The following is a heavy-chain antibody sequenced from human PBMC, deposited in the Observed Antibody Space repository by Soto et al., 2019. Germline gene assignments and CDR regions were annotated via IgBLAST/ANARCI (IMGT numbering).Heavy chain of an antibody. Sequence: SVKVSCKASGYTFTSYGISWVRQAPGQGLEWMGWISAYNGNTNYAQKLQGRVTMTTDTSTSTAYMELRSLRSDDTAVYYCARDSFGTLVVAATNAYYYYGMDVWGQGTTVTVSS. D-gene: IGHD2-15*01. CDR1: GYTFTSYG. CDR3: ARDSFGTLVVAATNAYYYYGMDV. CDR2: ISAYNGNT. V-gene: IGHV1-18*04. J-gene: IGHJ6*02.